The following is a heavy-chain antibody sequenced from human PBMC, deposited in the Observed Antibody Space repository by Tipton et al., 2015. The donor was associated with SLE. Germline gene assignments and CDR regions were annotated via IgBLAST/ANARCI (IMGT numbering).Heavy chain of an antibody. CDR1: GGSIRSYY. CDR2: IYTSGST. CDR3: ARGWERHFDY. D-gene: IGHD1-26*01. Sequence: LRLSCTVSGGSIRSYYWSWIRQPAGKGLEWIGRIYTSGSTNYNPSLKSRVTISVDTSKNQFSLKLSSVTAADTAVYYCARGWERHFDYWGQGTLVTVSS. J-gene: IGHJ4*02. V-gene: IGHV4-4*07.